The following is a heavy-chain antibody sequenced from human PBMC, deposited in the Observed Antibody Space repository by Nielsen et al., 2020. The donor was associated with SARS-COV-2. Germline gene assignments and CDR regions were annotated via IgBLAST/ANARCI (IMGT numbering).Heavy chain of an antibody. Sequence: GGFLRLSCAASGFTFSDSYMSWIRQAPGKGLEWLSYISSSSTYTNYTDSVKGRFTISRDNAKNSLYLQMNSLRAEDTAVYYCARVRSSGWYYYYYGMDVWGQGTTVTVSS. V-gene: IGHV3-11*05. CDR2: ISSSSTYT. J-gene: IGHJ6*02. D-gene: IGHD6-19*01. CDR1: GFTFSDSY. CDR3: ARVRSSGWYYYYYGMDV.